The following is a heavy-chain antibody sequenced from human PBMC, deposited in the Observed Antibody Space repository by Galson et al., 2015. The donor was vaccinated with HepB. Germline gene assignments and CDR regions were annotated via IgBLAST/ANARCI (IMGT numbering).Heavy chain of an antibody. CDR2: ISGSGDAT. J-gene: IGHJ2*01. V-gene: IGHV3-23*01. CDR1: GFTFSNYA. CDR3: ARGVPGTIYRHCDL. Sequence: LRLSCAASGFTFSNYAMNWVRQAPGKGLEWVSVISGSGDATYYADSVKGRFTISRDNPKNTQYLVMNSLTAEDTAMYYCARGVPGTIYRHCDLWGRGTLVPVSS.